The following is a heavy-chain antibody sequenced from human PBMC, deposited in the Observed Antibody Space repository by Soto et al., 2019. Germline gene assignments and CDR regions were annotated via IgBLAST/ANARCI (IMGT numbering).Heavy chain of an antibody. CDR3: ARPPGGGGY. CDR2: IYSGGYT. CDR1: GFTVSNNY. D-gene: IGHD3-10*01. Sequence: EVQLVESGGGLIQPGGSLRLSCAVSGFTVSNNYMSWVRQAPGKGLEGVSVIYSGGYTAYGDSVKGRFTISRDNSKQTLSLQMNSPGAADPAGYYGARPPGGGGYWGQGTLVTVSS. J-gene: IGHJ4*02. V-gene: IGHV3-53*01.